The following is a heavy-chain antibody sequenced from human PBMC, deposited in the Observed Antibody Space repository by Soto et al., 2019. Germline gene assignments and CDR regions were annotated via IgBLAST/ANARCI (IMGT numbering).Heavy chain of an antibody. CDR1: GFTFSSYA. Sequence: PGGSLRLSCAASGFTFSSYAMSWVRQAPGKGLEWVSAISGSGDSTYYADSVKGRFTISRDNSKNTLYLQMNSLRAEDTAVYYCAKDVVVAATLGCFNYWGQGTLVTVSS. J-gene: IGHJ4*02. V-gene: IGHV3-23*01. CDR3: AKDVVVAATLGCFNY. CDR2: ISGSGDST. D-gene: IGHD2-15*01.